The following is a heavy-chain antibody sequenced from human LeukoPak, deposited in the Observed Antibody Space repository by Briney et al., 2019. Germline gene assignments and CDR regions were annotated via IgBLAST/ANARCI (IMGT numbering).Heavy chain of an antibody. Sequence: SETLSLTCTVSGGSISSSSYYWGWIRQPPGKGLEWIGSIYYSGSTYYNPSLKSRVTISVDTSKNQFSLKLSSVTAADTAVYYCARGEESSKNDAFDIWGQGTMVTVSS. J-gene: IGHJ3*02. CDR2: IYYSGST. CDR3: ARGEESSKNDAFDI. D-gene: IGHD1-26*01. V-gene: IGHV4-39*07. CDR1: GGSISSSSYY.